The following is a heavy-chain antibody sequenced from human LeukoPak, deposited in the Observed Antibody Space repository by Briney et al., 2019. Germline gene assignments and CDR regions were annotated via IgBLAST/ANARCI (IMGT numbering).Heavy chain of an antibody. CDR3: AISDRTPLYDSSGYYSPE. Sequence: SVKVSCKASGGTFSSYAISWVRQAPGQGLEWMGRIIPILGIANYAQKFQGRVTITADKSTSTAYMELSSLRSEDTAVYYCAISDRTPLYDSSGYYSPEWGQGTLVTVSS. D-gene: IGHD3-22*01. CDR2: IIPILGIA. J-gene: IGHJ4*02. CDR1: GGTFSSYA. V-gene: IGHV1-69*04.